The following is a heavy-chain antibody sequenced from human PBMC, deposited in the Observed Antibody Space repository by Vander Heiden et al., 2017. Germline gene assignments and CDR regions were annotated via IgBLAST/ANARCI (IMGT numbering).Heavy chain of an antibody. CDR1: GFTFDDYA. CDR2: IGWNSGSI. Sequence: EVQLVESGGGLVQPGRSLRLSCAASGFTFDDYAVHGVRQGPGKGLEWVSGIGWNSGSIGYADSVKGRFTISRDNAKNSLYLQMNRLRAEDTALYYCAKDSRIGIQWELRGWFDPWGQGTLVTVSS. CDR3: AKDSRIGIQWELRGWFDP. V-gene: IGHV3-9*01. J-gene: IGHJ5*02. D-gene: IGHD1-26*01.